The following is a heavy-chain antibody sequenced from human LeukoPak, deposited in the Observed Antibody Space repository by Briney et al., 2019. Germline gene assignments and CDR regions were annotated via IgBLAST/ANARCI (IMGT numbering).Heavy chain of an antibody. D-gene: IGHD6-13*01. CDR3: AREASMAAAVDY. CDR2: FSSSGTT. Sequence: SETLSLTCSVSGDSISYFYWSWIRQAAGKGLEWIGRFSSSGTTDYNASLKSRVTMSVDTSKNQLSLKLSSVTAADTAVYYCAREASMAAAVDYWGQGTLVTVSS. J-gene: IGHJ4*02. CDR1: GDSISYFY. V-gene: IGHV4-4*07.